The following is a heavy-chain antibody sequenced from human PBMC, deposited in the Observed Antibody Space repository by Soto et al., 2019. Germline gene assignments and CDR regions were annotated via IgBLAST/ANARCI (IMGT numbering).Heavy chain of an antibody. CDR1: GFTFSSYG. Sequence: GGSLRLSCAASGFTFSSYGMHWVRQAPGKGLEWVAVIWYDGSNKYYADSVKGRFTISRDNSKNTLYLQMNSLRAEDTAVYYCARVPIGSGWSYYFDYWGQGTLVTVSS. CDR3: ARVPIGSGWSYYFDY. D-gene: IGHD6-19*01. CDR2: IWYDGSNK. V-gene: IGHV3-33*01. J-gene: IGHJ4*02.